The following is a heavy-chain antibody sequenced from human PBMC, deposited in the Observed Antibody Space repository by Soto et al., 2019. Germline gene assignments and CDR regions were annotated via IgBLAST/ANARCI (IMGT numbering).Heavy chain of an antibody. Sequence: SETLSLTCTVSGGSISGSSYYWGWIRQPPGKGLEWIGNIYYSGSTYYNPSLKSRVTISVDTSKNQFSLKLSSVTAADTAVYYCARDRPYGSGSYGHLGYYGMDVWGQGTTVTVSS. CDR1: GGSISGSSYY. CDR2: IYYSGST. J-gene: IGHJ6*02. CDR3: ARDRPYGSGSYGHLGYYGMDV. V-gene: IGHV4-39*07. D-gene: IGHD3-10*01.